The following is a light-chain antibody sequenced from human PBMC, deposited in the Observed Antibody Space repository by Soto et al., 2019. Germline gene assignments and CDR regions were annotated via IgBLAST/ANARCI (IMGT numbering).Light chain of an antibody. CDR1: QNIHSF. V-gene: IGKV1-39*01. CDR2: GGS. Sequence: DIQMTQSPSSLAASVGERVTITCRASQNIHSFLNWYQQKPGKAPQVLIYGGSALQSGVPSRFSGSGSATDFTITISSLQPEDFASYFCQQSYNIPFTLGPATKVDI. J-gene: IGKJ3*01. CDR3: QQSYNIPFT.